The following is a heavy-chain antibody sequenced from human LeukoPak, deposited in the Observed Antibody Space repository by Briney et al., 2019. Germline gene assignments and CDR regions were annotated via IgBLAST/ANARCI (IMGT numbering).Heavy chain of an antibody. CDR3: AKATSGWYNLDY. J-gene: IGHJ4*02. V-gene: IGHV3-23*01. Sequence: GGSLRLSCAASGFTFSGYAMSWVRQAPGKGLEWVSAISGSGGSTYYADSVKGRFTISRDNSKNTLYLQMNSLRAEDTAVYYCAKATSGWYNLDYWGQGTLVTVSS. CDR2: ISGSGGST. D-gene: IGHD6-19*01. CDR1: GFTFSGYA.